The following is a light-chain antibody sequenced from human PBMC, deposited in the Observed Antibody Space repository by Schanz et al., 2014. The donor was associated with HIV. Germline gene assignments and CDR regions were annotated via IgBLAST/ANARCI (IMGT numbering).Light chain of an antibody. V-gene: IGLV2-14*02. Sequence: QSALTQPASVSGSPGQSITISCTGTSSDVGSYNLVSWYQQHPGKAPKLLISDVTFRPSGVSTRFSGSKSGNTASLTISALQAEDEADYYCSSFTTSRSGVFGGGTKLTVL. CDR3: SSFTTSRSGV. J-gene: IGLJ2*01. CDR1: SSDVGSYNL. CDR2: DVT.